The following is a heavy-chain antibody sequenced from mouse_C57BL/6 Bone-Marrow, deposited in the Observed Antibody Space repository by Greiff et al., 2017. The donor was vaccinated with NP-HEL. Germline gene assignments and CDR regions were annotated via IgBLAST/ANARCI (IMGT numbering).Heavy chain of an antibody. CDR2: INPSSGYT. Sequence: QVQLKQSGAELAKPGASVKLSCKASGYTFTSSWMHWVKQRPGQGLEWIGYINPSSGYTKYNQKFKDKATLTADKSSSTAYMQLSSLTNEDSAVDYCARYPFAYWGRGTLVTVSA. CDR1: GYTFTSSW. J-gene: IGHJ3*01. CDR3: ARYPFAY. V-gene: IGHV1-7*01.